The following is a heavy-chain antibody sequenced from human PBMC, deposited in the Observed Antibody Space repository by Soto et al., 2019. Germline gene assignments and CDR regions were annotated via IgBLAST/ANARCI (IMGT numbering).Heavy chain of an antibody. CDR1: GGTFSSYA. CDR2: IIPIFGTA. Sequence: ASVKVSCKASGGTFSSYAISWVRQAPGQGLEWMGGIIPIFGTANYAQKFQGRVTITADESTSTAYMELSGLRSEDTAVYYCARDATVTTDYYYYGMDVWGQGTTVTVSS. V-gene: IGHV1-69*13. D-gene: IGHD4-4*01. CDR3: ARDATVTTDYYYYGMDV. J-gene: IGHJ6*02.